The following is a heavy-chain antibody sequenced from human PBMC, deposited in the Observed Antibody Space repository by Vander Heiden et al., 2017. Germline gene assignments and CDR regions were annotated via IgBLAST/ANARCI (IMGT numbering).Heavy chain of an antibody. D-gene: IGHD6-6*01. CDR2: IYYSGST. CDR3: ARPWRAVRLVGDFDL. V-gene: IGHV4-39*01. CDR1: VGSISSSSYY. J-gene: IGHJ2*01. Sequence: QLQLQESGPGLVKPAETLSRTGTDSVGSISSSSYYWGWIRQPPGKGLEWIGSIYYSGSTYYNPSLKSRVTISVDTSKNQFSLKLSSVTAADTGVYYCARPWRAVRLVGDFDLWGRGTLVTVSS.